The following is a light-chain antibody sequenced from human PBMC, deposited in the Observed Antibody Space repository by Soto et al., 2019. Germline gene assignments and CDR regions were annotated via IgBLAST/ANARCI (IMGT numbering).Light chain of an antibody. CDR3: QQYNSYHT. CDR1: QSISSW. V-gene: IGKV1-5*01. Sequence: DIQMTQSPSTLSASVGDRVTITCRASQSISSWLAWYQQKPGKAPKLLIYDASSLESGVPSRFSGSGSGTESTLTISSLQPDDFATYYCQQYNSYHTFGQGTKLEIK. CDR2: DAS. J-gene: IGKJ2*01.